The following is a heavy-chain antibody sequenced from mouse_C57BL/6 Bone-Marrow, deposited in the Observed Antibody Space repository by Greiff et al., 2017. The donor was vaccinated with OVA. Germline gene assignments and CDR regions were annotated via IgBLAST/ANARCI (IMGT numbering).Heavy chain of an antibody. J-gene: IGHJ2*01. Sequence: EVQVVESGGGLVKPGGSLKLSCAASGFTFSSYAMSWVRQTPEKRLEWVATISDGGSYTYYPDNVKGRFTISRDNAKNNLYLQMSHLKSEGTAMYYCARAPGTADDWGQGTTLSVSS. D-gene: IGHD3-3*01. CDR1: GFTFSSYA. CDR2: ISDGGSYT. V-gene: IGHV5-4*01. CDR3: ARAPGTADD.